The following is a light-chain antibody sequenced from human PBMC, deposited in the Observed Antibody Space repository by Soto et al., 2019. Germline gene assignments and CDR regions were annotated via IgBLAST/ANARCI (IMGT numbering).Light chain of an antibody. CDR2: KAS. CDR3: QPYNSLWT. Sequence: DIQMTQSPSILSASVGDRVTITCRASQSISSWLAWYQQKPGKAPKLLIYKASSLESGVPSRSSGSGSGTEFTLTISSLQPDDFATYYCQPYNSLWTVGQGTKVESK. CDR1: QSISSW. V-gene: IGKV1-5*03. J-gene: IGKJ1*01.